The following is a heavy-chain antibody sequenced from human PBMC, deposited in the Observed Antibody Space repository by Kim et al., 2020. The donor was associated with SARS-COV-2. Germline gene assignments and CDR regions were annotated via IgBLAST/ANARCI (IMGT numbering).Heavy chain of an antibody. Sequence: TYHNPSLKSRVTISVDTSKNQLSLKLSSVTAADTAVYYCARGGQLSHFDYWGQGTLVTVSS. V-gene: IGHV4-31*02. J-gene: IGHJ4*02. CDR2: T. D-gene: IGHD6-6*01. CDR3: ARGGQLSHFDY.